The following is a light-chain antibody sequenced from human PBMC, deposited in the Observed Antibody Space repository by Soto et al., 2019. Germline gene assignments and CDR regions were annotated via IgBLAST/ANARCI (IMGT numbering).Light chain of an antibody. CDR1: SSDVGSYNY. V-gene: IGLV2-14*01. CDR3: SSYTSGSTLYV. CDR2: ASS. Sequence: HSALPKPASEHGYPGHSPSISLNGTSSDVGSYNYVSWYQQPPGKAPRLMIYASSNRPSGVSHRLSGSRSGNTASLTISRLQAEDEAVYFCSSYTSGSTLYVFGSGTKVSV. J-gene: IGLJ1*01.